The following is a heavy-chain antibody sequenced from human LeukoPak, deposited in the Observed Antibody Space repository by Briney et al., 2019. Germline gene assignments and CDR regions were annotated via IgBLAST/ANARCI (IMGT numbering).Heavy chain of an antibody. CDR3: AGHVHNYDILTGYYLEYFQH. V-gene: IGHV4-59*08. CDR1: GGSISSYY. J-gene: IGHJ1*01. Sequence: SETLSLTCTVSGGSISSYYWSWIRQPPGKGLEWIGYIYYSGSTNYNPSLKSRVTISVDTSKNQFSLKLSSVTAADTAVYYCAGHVHNYDILTGYYLEYFQHWGQGTLVTVSS. CDR2: IYYSGST. D-gene: IGHD3-9*01.